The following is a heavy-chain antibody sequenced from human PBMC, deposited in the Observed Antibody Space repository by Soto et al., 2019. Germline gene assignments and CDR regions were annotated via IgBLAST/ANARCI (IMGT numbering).Heavy chain of an antibody. D-gene: IGHD2-21*01. CDR3: AKERFVGGSNGMDV. CDR1: GLTFSSYA. CDR2: ISGSGDNT. Sequence: EVQLLESGGGLVQPGGSLRLSCAASGLTFSSYAMSWVHQAPGKGLEWVSAISGSGDNTYYADSVKGRFTISRDNSKNTLYLQMNSLRAEDTALYYCAKERFVGGSNGMDVWGQGTTVTVSS. J-gene: IGHJ6*02. V-gene: IGHV3-23*01.